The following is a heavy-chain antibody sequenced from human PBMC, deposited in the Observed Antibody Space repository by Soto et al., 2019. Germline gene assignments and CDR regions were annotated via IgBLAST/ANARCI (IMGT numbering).Heavy chain of an antibody. J-gene: IGHJ6*02. V-gene: IGHV5-51*01. Sequence: GESLKISCKGSGYSFTSYWIGWVRQMPGKGLEWMGIIYPGDSDTRYSPSFQGQVTISADKSISTAYLQWSSLKASDTAMYYCARRGYSYGYGGKDIYYYYYGMDVWGQGTTVTVSS. CDR1: GYSFTSYW. CDR2: IYPGDSDT. CDR3: ARRGYSYGYGGKDIYYYYYGMDV. D-gene: IGHD5-18*01.